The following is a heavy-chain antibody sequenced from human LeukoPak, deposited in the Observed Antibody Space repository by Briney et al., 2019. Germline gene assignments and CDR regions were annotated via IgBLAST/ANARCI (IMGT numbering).Heavy chain of an antibody. CDR1: GFTFSGYN. J-gene: IGHJ4*02. CDR3: TKGESRVGSTIHVRWAD. CDR2: IKSKTAGGTT. V-gene: IGHV3-15*01. Sequence: GGSLRLSCAASGFTFSGYNINWVRQAPGKGLEWVGRIKSKTAGGTTDYAAPVKGKFTISRDDSENTLYLQMNSLKTEDTAVYYCTKGESRVGSTIHVRWADWGQGPLVPVSS. D-gene: IGHD1-26*01.